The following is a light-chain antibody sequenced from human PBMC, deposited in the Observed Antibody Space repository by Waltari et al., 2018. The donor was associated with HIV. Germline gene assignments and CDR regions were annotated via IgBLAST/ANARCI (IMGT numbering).Light chain of an antibody. Sequence: DIVLTQSPATLSLSPGERATLSCRASQSVTTYLAWYQQKPGQAPRLLIYDASNSASGIPARFSGSGSGTDFTLTISSLEPEDFAVYYCQQRSKWPPLTFGGGTKVEIK. J-gene: IGKJ4*01. CDR2: DAS. V-gene: IGKV3-11*01. CDR3: QQRSKWPPLT. CDR1: QSVTTY.